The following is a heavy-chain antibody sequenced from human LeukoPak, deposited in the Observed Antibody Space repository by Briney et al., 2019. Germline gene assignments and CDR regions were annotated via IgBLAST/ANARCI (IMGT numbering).Heavy chain of an antibody. D-gene: IGHD3-10*01. CDR3: ASDSGSGSYYPNYFDY. CDR1: GFTFDDYA. J-gene: IGHJ4*02. V-gene: IGHV3-48*04. CDR2: ISSSSSTI. Sequence: GGSLRLSCAASGFTFDDYAMHWVRQAPGKGLEWVPYISSSSSTIYYADSVKGRFTISRDNAKNSLYLQMNSLRAEDTAVYYCASDSGSGSYYPNYFDYWGQGTLVTVSS.